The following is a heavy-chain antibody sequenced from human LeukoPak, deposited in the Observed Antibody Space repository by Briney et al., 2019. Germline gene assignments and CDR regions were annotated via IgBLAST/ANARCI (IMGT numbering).Heavy chain of an antibody. J-gene: IGHJ4*02. CDR3: ARDDWDVRIVATVSRDGDYFDY. CDR1: GFTFSTYA. D-gene: IGHD5-12*01. Sequence: GGSLRLSCAASGFTFSTYAMHWVRQAPGKGLEWVAVISYDGGKKYYADSVKGRFTISKDNSKNMLYLQMNSLRPEDTAVFYCARDDWDVRIVATVSRDGDYFDYWGQGTLVTVSS. CDR2: ISYDGGKK. V-gene: IGHV3-30*04.